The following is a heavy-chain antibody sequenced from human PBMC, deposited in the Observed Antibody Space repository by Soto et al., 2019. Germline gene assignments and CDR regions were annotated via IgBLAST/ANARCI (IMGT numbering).Heavy chain of an antibody. Sequence: SETLSLTCTVSGGSISSYYWSWIRQPPGKGLEWIGYIYYSGSTNYNPSLKSRVTISVDTSKNQFSLKLSSVTAADTAVYYCAGSSIAVAGRIDYWGQGTLVTVSS. CDR2: IYYSGST. J-gene: IGHJ4*02. D-gene: IGHD6-19*01. CDR3: AGSSIAVAGRIDY. V-gene: IGHV4-59*01. CDR1: GGSISSYY.